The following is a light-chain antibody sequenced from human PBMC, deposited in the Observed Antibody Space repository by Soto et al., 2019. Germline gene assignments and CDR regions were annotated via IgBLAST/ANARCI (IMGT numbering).Light chain of an antibody. V-gene: IGKV3-20*01. CDR3: QQYGVSPLMFT. CDR2: GAS. J-gene: IGKJ2*01. Sequence: EIVLVQSPGTLSLSPGERATLSCRASQSVSNNYLAWYQQKPGQAPRLLIYGASSRATGVPHRFSGSGTGTDFSLTITRLEPEDFAVYYCQQYGVSPLMFTFGQGTKVGVK. CDR1: QSVSNNY.